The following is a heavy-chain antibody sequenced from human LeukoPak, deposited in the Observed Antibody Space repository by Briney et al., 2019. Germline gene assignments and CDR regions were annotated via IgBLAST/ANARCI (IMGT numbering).Heavy chain of an antibody. Sequence: PGGSLRLSFAASGFTFSSYSMSWVRQAPGKGLEWVSAITSSGSSTYFADSVKGRFTISRDNSKNTLYLQMNSLRAEDTAVYLCAKRDTSGSYYFDYWGQGTLVTVSS. CDR2: ITSSGSST. D-gene: IGHD3-22*01. CDR1: GFTFSSYS. J-gene: IGHJ4*02. CDR3: AKRDTSGSYYFDY. V-gene: IGHV3-23*01.